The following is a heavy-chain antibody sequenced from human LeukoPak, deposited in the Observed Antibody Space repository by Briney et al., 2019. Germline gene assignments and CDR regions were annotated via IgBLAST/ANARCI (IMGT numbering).Heavy chain of an antibody. V-gene: IGHV4-59*03. D-gene: IGHD3-16*01. CDR2: ISDGGRT. Sequence: SETLSLTCTVTGDSIRGEFWSWIRQSPGAGLQWIAWISDGGRTDFNPSLRSRVTISIDTSKDQFSLTMTSMTTADTAVYYCARGGDSSRYFDYWGQGTLVTVSS. J-gene: IGHJ4*02. CDR1: GDSIRGEF. CDR3: ARGGDSSRYFDY.